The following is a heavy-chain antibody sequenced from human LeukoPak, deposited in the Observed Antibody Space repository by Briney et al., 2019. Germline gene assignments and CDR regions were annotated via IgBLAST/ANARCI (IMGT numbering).Heavy chain of an antibody. CDR3: ARDPLYCSGGSCFDY. V-gene: IGHV3-21*01. Sequence: TGGSLRLSCAASGFTLRSYSMNWVRQAPGKGLEWVSAISSSSSYIYYADSVKGRFTISRDNAKNSLYLQMNSLRAEDTAVYYCARDPLYCSGGSCFDYWGQGTLVTVSS. CDR2: ISSSSSYI. D-gene: IGHD2-15*01. J-gene: IGHJ4*02. CDR1: GFTLRSYS.